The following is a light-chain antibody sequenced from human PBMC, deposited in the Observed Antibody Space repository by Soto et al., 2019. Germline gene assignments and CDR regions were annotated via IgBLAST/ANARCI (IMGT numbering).Light chain of an antibody. CDR2: WAS. V-gene: IGKV4-1*01. CDR3: QQYYSTPLVT. Sequence: DIVMTQSPNSLAVSLGERATINCKSSQSVLYSSNNKNYLAWYQQKPGQPPKLRIYWASTRESGVPDRFSGSGSGRDFTLTISSLQAEDVAVYYCQQYYSTPLVTFGPGTKVDIK. J-gene: IGKJ3*01. CDR1: QSVLYSSNNKNY.